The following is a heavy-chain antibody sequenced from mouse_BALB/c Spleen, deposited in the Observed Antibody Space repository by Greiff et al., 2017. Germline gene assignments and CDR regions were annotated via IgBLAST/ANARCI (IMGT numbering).Heavy chain of an antibody. D-gene: IGHD3-1*01. J-gene: IGHJ3*01. V-gene: IGHV3-1*02. CDR2: IHYSGST. CDR1: GYSITSGYS. Sequence: DVKLQESGPDLVKPSQSLSLTCTVTGYSITSGYSWHWIRQFPGNKLEWMGYIHYSGSTNYNPSLKSRISITRDTSKNQFFLQLNSVTTEDTATYYCANSSGYLAWFAYWGQGTLVTVSA. CDR3: ANSSGYLAWFAY.